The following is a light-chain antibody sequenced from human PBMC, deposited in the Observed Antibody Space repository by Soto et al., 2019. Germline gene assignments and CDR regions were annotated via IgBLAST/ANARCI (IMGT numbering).Light chain of an antibody. CDR2: GAS. J-gene: IGKJ4*01. Sequence: DIQMTPPPFSLPASVGDRVNITCRASQSISNYLNWYQQKPGRAPSLLIHGASSLQGGVPSRFSGSGSGTDFTLTISSLQPEDFTTYYCHQTDSASLTFGGGIKVEI. CDR1: QSISNY. CDR3: HQTDSASLT. V-gene: IGKV1-39*01.